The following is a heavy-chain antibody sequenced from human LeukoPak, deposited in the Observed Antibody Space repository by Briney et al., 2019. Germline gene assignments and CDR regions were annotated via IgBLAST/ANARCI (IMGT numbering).Heavy chain of an antibody. CDR2: IYYSGST. D-gene: IGHD3-22*01. J-gene: IGHJ4*02. V-gene: IGHV4-30-4*08. Sequence: SQTLSLTCTVSGGSISSGGYYWSWIRQHPGKGLEWIGYIYYSGSTYYNPSLKSRATISVDTSKNQFSLKLSSVTAADTAVYYCAREARVGGSGYVHFDYWGQGTLVTVSS. CDR1: GGSISSGGYY. CDR3: AREARVGGSGYVHFDY.